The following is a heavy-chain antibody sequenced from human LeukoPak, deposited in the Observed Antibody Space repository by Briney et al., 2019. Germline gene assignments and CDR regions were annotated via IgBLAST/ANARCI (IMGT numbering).Heavy chain of an antibody. D-gene: IGHD1-26*01. Sequence: GGSLRLSCAASGFTFSSYAMRWVRQAPGKGLEWVAVISYDGSNKYYADSVKGRFTISRDNSKNTLYLQMNSLRAEDTAVYYCTGATDFDYWGQGTLVTVSS. V-gene: IGHV3-30-3*01. CDR1: GFTFSSYA. CDR2: ISYDGSNK. CDR3: TGATDFDY. J-gene: IGHJ4*02.